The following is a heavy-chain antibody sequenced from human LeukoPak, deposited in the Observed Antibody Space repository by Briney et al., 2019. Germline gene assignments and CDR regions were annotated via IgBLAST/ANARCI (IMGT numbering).Heavy chain of an antibody. CDR3: TTYVGATAY. Sequence: GGFLRLSCATSGFTFSSYAMSWVRQAPGKGLEWVSTVSGGGGSTWCADSVKGRITISRDNSKNTLYLQMNSLRAEDTAIYYCTTYVGATAYWGQGTLVTVSS. D-gene: IGHD1-26*01. CDR1: GFTFSSYA. CDR2: VSGGGGST. J-gene: IGHJ4*02. V-gene: IGHV3-23*01.